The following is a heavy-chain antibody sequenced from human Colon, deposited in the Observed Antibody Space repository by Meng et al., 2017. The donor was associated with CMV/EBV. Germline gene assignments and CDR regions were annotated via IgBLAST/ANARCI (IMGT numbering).Heavy chain of an antibody. J-gene: IGHJ4*02. Sequence: ASVKVSCKASFYTFTTYGISWVRQAPGQGLEWMGWISAFTGNTRYAQKVQGRVTMTRDTSTSTAYMELRSLRSNDTAVYYCSREVDYGGYIVLGYWGQGTLVTVSS. D-gene: IGHD4-23*01. CDR2: ISAFTGNT. CDR1: FYTFTTYG. V-gene: IGHV1-18*01. CDR3: SREVDYGGYIVLGY.